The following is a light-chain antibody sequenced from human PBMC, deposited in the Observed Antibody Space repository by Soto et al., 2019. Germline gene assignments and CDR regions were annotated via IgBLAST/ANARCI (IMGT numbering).Light chain of an antibody. Sequence: QSALTQPRSVSGSPGQSVTISCTGTSSDVGGYNSVSWYQHHPGKAPKLMIYDVTKRPSGVPDRFSGSTSGNTASLTISGLQAEDEADYYCCSYAGSRVVFGGGTKLTVL. V-gene: IGLV2-11*01. CDR3: CSYAGSRVV. CDR1: SSDVGGYNS. CDR2: DVT. J-gene: IGLJ2*01.